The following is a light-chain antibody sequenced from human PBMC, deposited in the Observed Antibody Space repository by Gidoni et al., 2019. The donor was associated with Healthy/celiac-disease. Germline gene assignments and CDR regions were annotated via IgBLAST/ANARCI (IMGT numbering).Light chain of an antibody. CDR2: EVS. Sequence: QSALTQPASVSVSPGQSITISCTGTSRDVGSYNLVSWYQQHPGKDPKLMIYEVSKRPSGVSNRFSGSKSGNTASLTISGLQAEDEADYYCCSYAGSSTPWVFGGGTKLTVL. V-gene: IGLV2-23*02. CDR1: SRDVGSYNL. CDR3: CSYAGSSTPWV. J-gene: IGLJ3*02.